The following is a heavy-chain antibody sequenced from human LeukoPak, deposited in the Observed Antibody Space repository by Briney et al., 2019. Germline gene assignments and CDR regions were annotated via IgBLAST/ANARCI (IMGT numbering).Heavy chain of an antibody. Sequence: ASVKVSCKASGYTFSTYGISWVRQAPGQGLEWMGWISAYNGNTNYAQKLQGRVTMTTDTSTSTAYMELRSLRSDDTAVYYCARDFSYSSGRYGRGYYFDYWGQGTLVTVSS. CDR1: GYTFSTYG. CDR2: ISAYNGNT. V-gene: IGHV1-18*01. J-gene: IGHJ4*02. CDR3: ARDFSYSSGRYGRGYYFDY. D-gene: IGHD6-19*01.